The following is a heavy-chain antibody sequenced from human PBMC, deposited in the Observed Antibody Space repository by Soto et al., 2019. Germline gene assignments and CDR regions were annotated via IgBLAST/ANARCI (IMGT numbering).Heavy chain of an antibody. Sequence: HPGKGLEWIGYIYYTGSTNYNPSLKSRVTITVDTSKNQFSLKLSSVTAADTAVYYCASSYGSGSYYPYYYYGMDVWGQGTTVTVSS. CDR2: IYYTGST. V-gene: IGHV4-30-4*06. CDR3: ASSYGSGSYYPYYYYGMDV. J-gene: IGHJ6*02. D-gene: IGHD3-10*01.